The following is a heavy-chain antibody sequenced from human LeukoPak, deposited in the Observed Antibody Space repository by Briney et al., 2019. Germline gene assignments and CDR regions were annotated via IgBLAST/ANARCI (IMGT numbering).Heavy chain of an antibody. Sequence: KPGGSLRLSCAASGFTFSDYWMSWVRQTPGKGLEWVSSITSSADSTFYADSVKGRFTNSRDNAKNSLYLQMNSLRAEDTAVYYWTGIYYGSGSFDYWGQGTLVTVSS. CDR1: GFTFSDYW. CDR2: ITSSADST. J-gene: IGHJ4*02. D-gene: IGHD3-10*01. V-gene: IGHV3-11*04. CDR3: TGIYYGSGSFDY.